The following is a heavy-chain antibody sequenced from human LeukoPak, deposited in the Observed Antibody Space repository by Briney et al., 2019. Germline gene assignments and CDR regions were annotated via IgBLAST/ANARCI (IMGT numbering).Heavy chain of an antibody. Sequence: PGGSLRPSCAASGFTLSNHWMTWVRQAPGKGLECVAIIKQDGSEKYYVDSVKGRFTISRDNAKNSLYLQMNSLRAEDTAVYYCASGFDSRFFDKWGQGTLVTVSS. V-gene: IGHV3-7*01. CDR2: IKQDGSEK. CDR3: ASGFDSRFFDK. D-gene: IGHD3-22*01. J-gene: IGHJ4*02. CDR1: GFTLSNHW.